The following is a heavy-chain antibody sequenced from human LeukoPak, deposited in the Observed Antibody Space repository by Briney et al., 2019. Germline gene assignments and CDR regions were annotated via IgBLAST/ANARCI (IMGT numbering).Heavy chain of an antibody. CDR1: GFTFSRYS. CDR2: ISSSSSYI. D-gene: IGHD3-22*01. CDR3: ARDSDFDSSGYYPYYYYYYKMDV. V-gene: IGHV3-21*01. Sequence: PGESLRLSCAASGFTFSRYSMNWVRQAPGKGLEWVSSISSSSSYIYYADSVKGRFTISRDNAKNSLFLQMNRLRAENTAVYYFARDSDFDSSGYYPYYYYYYKMDVWGQGTTVTVSS. J-gene: IGHJ6*02.